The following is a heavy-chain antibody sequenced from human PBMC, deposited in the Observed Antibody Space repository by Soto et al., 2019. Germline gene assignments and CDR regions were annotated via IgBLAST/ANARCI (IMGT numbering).Heavy chain of an antibody. V-gene: IGHV3-48*01. CDR3: ARDFSIAAAGTNLHYYYYMDV. CDR1: GFTFSSYS. Sequence: EVQLVESGGGLVQPGGSLRLSCAASGFTFSSYSMNWVRQAPGKGLEWVSYISSSSSTIYYADSVKGRFTISRDNAKNSRYRQMNSLRAEDTAVYYCARDFSIAAAGTNLHYYYYMDVWGKGTTVTVSS. CDR2: ISSSSSTI. J-gene: IGHJ6*03. D-gene: IGHD6-13*01.